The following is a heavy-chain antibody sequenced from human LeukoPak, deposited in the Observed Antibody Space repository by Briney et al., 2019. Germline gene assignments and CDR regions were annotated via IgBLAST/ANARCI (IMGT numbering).Heavy chain of an antibody. V-gene: IGHV3-30-3*01. D-gene: IGHD5-18*01. CDR3: AREGYSYGEDAFDI. Sequence: GGSLRLSCAASGFTFSNYAMHWVRQAPGKGLEWVAVISYDGSNKYYADSVKGRFTISRDNSKNTLYLQMNSLRAEDTAVYYCAREGYSYGEDAFDIWGQGTMVTVSS. CDR1: GFTFSNYA. CDR2: ISYDGSNK. J-gene: IGHJ3*02.